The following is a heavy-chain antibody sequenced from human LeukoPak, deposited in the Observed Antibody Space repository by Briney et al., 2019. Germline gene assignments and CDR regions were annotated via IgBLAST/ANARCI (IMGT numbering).Heavy chain of an antibody. CDR1: SYSISSGYY. Sequence: SETLSLTCSVSSYSISSGYYWGWIRQPPGKGLEWIGSIYHSGSTYYNPSLKSRVTISVDTSKNQFSLKLSSVTAADTAVYYCARGGYSGYYFDYWGQGTLVTVSS. CDR3: ARGGYSGYYFDY. J-gene: IGHJ4*02. D-gene: IGHD2-15*01. V-gene: IGHV4-38-2*02. CDR2: IYHSGST.